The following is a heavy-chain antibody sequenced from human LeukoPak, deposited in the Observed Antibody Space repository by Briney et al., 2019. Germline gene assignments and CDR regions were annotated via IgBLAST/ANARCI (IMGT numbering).Heavy chain of an antibody. V-gene: IGHV1-18*01. CDR2: ISAYNGNT. CDR1: GYTFTSYG. J-gene: IGHJ4*02. CDR3: ARDPFSFRPLDY. Sequence: ASVKVSCKASGYTFTSYGISWVRQAPGQGLEWMGWISAYNGNTNYAQKLRGRVTMTTDTSTSTAYMELRSLRSDDTAVYYCARDPFSFRPLDYWGQGTLVTVSS. D-gene: IGHD3-16*02.